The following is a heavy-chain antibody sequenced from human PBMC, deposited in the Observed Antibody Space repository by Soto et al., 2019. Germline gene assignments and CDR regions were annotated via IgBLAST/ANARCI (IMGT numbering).Heavy chain of an antibody. CDR3: ARLVYDSRLNYLYFDY. J-gene: IGHJ4*02. V-gene: IGHV4-4*02. D-gene: IGHD3-22*01. CDR2: VYSDGSA. Sequence: GHLQESGPGLAKPSGTLSLTCDVSGVSISSTDWWTWVRQPPGKGLEWIGEVYSDGSANYHPSLESRVTISVDRSKNQFSLRLNSVTAADTAKYYCARLVYDSRLNYLYFDYWGQGTLVTVSS. CDR1: GVSISSTDW.